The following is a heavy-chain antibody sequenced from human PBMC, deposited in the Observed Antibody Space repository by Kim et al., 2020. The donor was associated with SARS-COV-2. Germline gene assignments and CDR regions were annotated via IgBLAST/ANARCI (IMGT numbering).Heavy chain of an antibody. D-gene: IGHD6-13*01. V-gene: IGHV3-53*01. CDR3: ARDRRIARYYYGMDV. Sequence: GSGKGRFTISRDISKDTVYLQMNSLRAEDTAVYYCARDRRIARYYYGMDVWGQGTTVTVSS. J-gene: IGHJ6*02.